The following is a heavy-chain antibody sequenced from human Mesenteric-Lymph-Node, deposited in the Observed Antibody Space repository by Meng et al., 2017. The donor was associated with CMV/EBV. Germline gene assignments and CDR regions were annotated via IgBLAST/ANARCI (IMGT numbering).Heavy chain of an antibody. Sequence: SGFTFSTYWMHWVRQAPGKGLEWVSGISGSGGSTYYADAVTGRLTISRDNSKNTLYLQMNSLRAEDTAVYYCARESGYSSYYVMDVWGQGTTVTVSS. CDR3: ARESGYSSYYVMDV. V-gene: IGHV3-23*01. CDR1: GFTFSTYW. CDR2: ISGSGGST. J-gene: IGHJ6*02. D-gene: IGHD3-3*01.